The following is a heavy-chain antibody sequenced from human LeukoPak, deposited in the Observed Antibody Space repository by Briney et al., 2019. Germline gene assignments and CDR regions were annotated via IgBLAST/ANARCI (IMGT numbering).Heavy chain of an antibody. CDR2: ISSSSSYI. CDR1: GFTFSSYS. D-gene: IGHD3-16*02. CDR3: ARDRKGDYIWGSYRPDWFDP. V-gene: IGHV3-21*01. J-gene: IGHJ5*02. Sequence: GGSLRLSCAASGFTFSSYSMNWVRQAPGKGLEWVSSISSSSSYIYYADSVKGRFTISRDNAKNSLYLQMNSLRAEDTAVYYCARDRKGDYIWGSYRPDWFDPWGQGTLVTVSS.